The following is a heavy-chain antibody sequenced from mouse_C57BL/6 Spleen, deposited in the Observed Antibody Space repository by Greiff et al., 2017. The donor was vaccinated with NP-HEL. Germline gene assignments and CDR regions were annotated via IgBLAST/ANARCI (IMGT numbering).Heavy chain of an antibody. Sequence: VQLQQSGAELARPGASVKMSCKASGYTFTSYTMHWVKQRPGQGLEWIGYINPSSGYPKYNQKFKDKATLTADKSSSTDYMPLSSLTSEASAVYYCARRYYSNYGYAMDYWGQGTSVTVSS. CDR2: INPSSGYP. J-gene: IGHJ4*01. V-gene: IGHV1-4*01. D-gene: IGHD2-5*01. CDR1: GYTFTSYT. CDR3: ARRYYSNYGYAMDY.